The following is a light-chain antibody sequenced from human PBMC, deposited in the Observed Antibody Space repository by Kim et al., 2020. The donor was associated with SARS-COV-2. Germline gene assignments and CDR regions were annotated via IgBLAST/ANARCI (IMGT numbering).Light chain of an antibody. CDR3: QAWDSSTVV. Sequence: SVSPGQTAIIPCSGDKLGDKYACWYQQKPGQSPVLVIYQDSKRPSGIPERFSGSNSGNTATLTISGTRAMDEADYYCQAWDSSTVVFGGGTQLTVL. J-gene: IGLJ2*01. V-gene: IGLV3-1*01. CDR1: KLGDKY. CDR2: QDS.